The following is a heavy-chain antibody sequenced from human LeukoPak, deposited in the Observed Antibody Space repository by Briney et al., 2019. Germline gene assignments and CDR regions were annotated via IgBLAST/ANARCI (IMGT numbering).Heavy chain of an antibody. CDR3: ARVPGPAAQIDY. J-gene: IGHJ4*01. D-gene: IGHD2-15*01. CDR2: INPNSGGT. CDR1: GYTFTGYY. Sequence: ASVKVSCKASGYTFTGYYMHWGRQAPGQGLEWMGWINPNSGGTNYAQKFQGRVTMTRDTSISTAYMELSRLRSDDTAVYYCARVPGPAAQIDYWGQGTLVTVSS. V-gene: IGHV1-2*02.